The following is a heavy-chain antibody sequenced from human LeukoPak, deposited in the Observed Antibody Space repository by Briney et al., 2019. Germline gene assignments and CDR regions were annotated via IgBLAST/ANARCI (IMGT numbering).Heavy chain of an antibody. Sequence: GGSLRLSCAASGFTFSRYWMHWVRQAPGKGLVWVSRINSDGSSTSYADSVKGRSTISRDNAKNTLYLQMNSLRAEDTAVYYCARDDGSGWYGYWGQGTLVTVSS. D-gene: IGHD6-19*01. CDR2: INSDGSST. J-gene: IGHJ4*02. CDR3: ARDDGSGWYGY. CDR1: GFTFSRYW. V-gene: IGHV3-74*01.